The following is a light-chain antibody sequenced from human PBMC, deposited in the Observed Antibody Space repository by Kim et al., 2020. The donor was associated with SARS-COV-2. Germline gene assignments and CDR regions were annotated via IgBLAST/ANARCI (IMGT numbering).Light chain of an antibody. CDR1: SLRSYY. Sequence: SSELTQDPAVSVALGQTVRITCQGDSLRSYYASWYQQKPGQAPVLVIYGKNNRPSGIPDRFSGSSSGTTASLRITGAQAEDEADYYCKSRDSSGDLRVFG. CDR2: GKN. V-gene: IGLV3-19*01. CDR3: KSRDSSGDLRV. J-gene: IGLJ3*02.